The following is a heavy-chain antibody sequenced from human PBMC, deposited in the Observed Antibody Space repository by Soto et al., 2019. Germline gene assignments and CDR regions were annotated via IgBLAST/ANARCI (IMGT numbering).Heavy chain of an antibody. CDR1: GFTFSSYA. CDR2: ISGSGSST. D-gene: IGHD3-10*01. J-gene: IGHJ4*02. Sequence: EVQLLESGGGLVQPGGSLRLSCTTSGFTFSSYAMSWVRQAPGKGLEWVSGISGSGSSTYYADSVKGRFTISRDNPKSTLYLQMNSLRAEDTAIYYCAKWGVGLLLYWGQGTLVTVSS. CDR3: AKWGVGLLLY. V-gene: IGHV3-23*01.